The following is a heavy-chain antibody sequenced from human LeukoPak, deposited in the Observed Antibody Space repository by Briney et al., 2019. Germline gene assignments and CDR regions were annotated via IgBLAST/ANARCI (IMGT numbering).Heavy chain of an antibody. J-gene: IGHJ4*02. CDR3: ARDPEYSYGYWAPIDY. V-gene: IGHV4-59*01. CDR2: IYYSGST. CDR1: GGSISSNY. D-gene: IGHD5-18*01. Sequence: SETLSLTCTVSGGSISSNYWSWIRQPPGKGLEWIGYIYYSGSTNYNPSLKSRVTISVDTSKNQFSLRLSSVTAADTAVYYCARDPEYSYGYWAPIDYWGQGTLVTVSS.